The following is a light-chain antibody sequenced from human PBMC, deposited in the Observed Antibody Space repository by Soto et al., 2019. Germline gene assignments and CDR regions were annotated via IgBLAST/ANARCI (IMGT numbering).Light chain of an antibody. CDR2: EVI. J-gene: IGLJ1*01. CDR3: SSYTTSSTYV. V-gene: IGLV2-14*03. CDR1: SSDVGGYNY. Sequence: QSVLTQPASVSGSPGQSITISCTGTSSDVGGYNYVSWYQQHPGKAPKLMIYEVINRPSGISSRFSGSKSGNTASLTISGLQAEDDADYYCSSYTTSSTYVFGTGTKLTVL.